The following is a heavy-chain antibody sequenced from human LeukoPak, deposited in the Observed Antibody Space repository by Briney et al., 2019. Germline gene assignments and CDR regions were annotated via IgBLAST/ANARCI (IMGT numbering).Heavy chain of an antibody. CDR1: GGAFSGNTYY. D-gene: IGHD2-2*01. CDR3: ARHEAPVYCGSTDCYALGWFDP. Sequence: SETLSLTCTVSGGAFSGNTYYWGWIRQPPGKGLEWIGSIYYSGSTYYNPSLKSRVTISVDTSKKQFSLKLTSVTAADPAVYYCARHEAPVYCGSTDCYALGWFDPWGQGTLVSVSS. V-gene: IGHV4-39*01. CDR2: IYYSGST. J-gene: IGHJ5*02.